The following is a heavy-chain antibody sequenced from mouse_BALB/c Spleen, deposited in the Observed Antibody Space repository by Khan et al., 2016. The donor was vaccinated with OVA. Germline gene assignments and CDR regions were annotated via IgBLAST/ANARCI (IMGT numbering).Heavy chain of an antibody. CDR1: GYTFTTYW. J-gene: IGHJ2*01. CDR2: INPTTGYT. Sequence: QVQLKESGAELAKPGASVKMSCKASGYTFTTYWMHWVKQRPGQGLEWIGYINPTTGYTDYNEKFKDRATLTADKSSSTAYMQLSSLTSEDSAGYYWTRDRIDYWGQGTTLTVSS. V-gene: IGHV1-7*01. CDR3: TRDRIDY.